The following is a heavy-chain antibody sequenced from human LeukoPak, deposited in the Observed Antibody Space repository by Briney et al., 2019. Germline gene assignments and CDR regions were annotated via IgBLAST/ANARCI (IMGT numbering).Heavy chain of an antibody. V-gene: IGHV4-34*01. D-gene: IGHD4-17*01. CDR3: AKRSRLDYGDYS. CDR1: GGSFSGYY. Sequence: SETLSLTCAVYGGSFSGYYWSWIRQPPGKGLEWIGEINHSGSTNYNPSLKSRVTISVDTSKNQFSLKLSSVTAADTAVYYCAKRSRLDYGDYSWGQGTLVTVSS. J-gene: IGHJ5*02. CDR2: INHSGST.